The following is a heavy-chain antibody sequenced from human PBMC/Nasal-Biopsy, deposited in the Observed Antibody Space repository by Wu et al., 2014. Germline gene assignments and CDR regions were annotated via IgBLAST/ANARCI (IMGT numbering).Heavy chain of an antibody. CDR1: GITFSGIW. V-gene: IGHV3-15*04. CDR3: VTGNSIMYFAY. CDR2: IASEADGGAA. J-gene: IGHJ4*02. D-gene: IGHD2-21*01. Sequence: SGITFSGIWMTWGPPGSRERGLEWVGRIASEADGGAADYAAPVRGRFIISRDDSSDTVYLQMDNLKIEDTAVYHCVTGNSIMYFAYWGQGSLVTVSP.